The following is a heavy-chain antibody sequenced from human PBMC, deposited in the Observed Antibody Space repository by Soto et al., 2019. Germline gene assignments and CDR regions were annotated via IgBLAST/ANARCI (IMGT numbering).Heavy chain of an antibody. J-gene: IGHJ3*02. D-gene: IGHD3-10*01. CDR3: ARTRGPYDAFDI. V-gene: IGHV3-30*19. CDR2: ISYDGSNK. CDR1: GFTFSSYG. Sequence: QVQLVESGGGVVQPGRSLRLSCAASGFTFSSYGMHWVRQAPGKGLEWAAVISYDGSNKYYADSVKGRFTISRDNSKNTLYLQMNSLRAEDTAVYYCARTRGPYDAFDIWGQGTMVTVSS.